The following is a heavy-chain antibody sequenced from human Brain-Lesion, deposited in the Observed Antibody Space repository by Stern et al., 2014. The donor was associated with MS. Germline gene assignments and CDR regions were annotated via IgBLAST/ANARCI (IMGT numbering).Heavy chain of an antibody. CDR3: ATLSPGAGGNYYRHFDY. J-gene: IGHJ4*02. Sequence: QVQLEESGAEVKKPGASVKVSCKVSGYTLTELSMHWVRQAPRKGLEWMGGFDPEDGETIYAQKVQGRVTMTEDTSTDTAYMELSSLRSEDPAVYYCATLSPGAGGNYYRHFDYWGQGTLVTVSS. CDR2: FDPEDGET. V-gene: IGHV1-24*01. CDR1: GYTLTELS. D-gene: IGHD1-26*01.